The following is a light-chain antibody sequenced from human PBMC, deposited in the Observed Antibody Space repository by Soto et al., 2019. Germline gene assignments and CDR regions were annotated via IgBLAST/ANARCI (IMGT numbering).Light chain of an antibody. J-gene: IGKJ3*01. CDR2: AAS. Sequence: DIVLTQSPSTLSLSPGERATLSCRASQSINNRYLAWYQQKPGPAPSLLIYAASCKATGIPDWFRGSGSGTDFTLTISRLGPEDYAVYYCQRFGSSPELTFGPGTKVDIK. V-gene: IGKV3-20*01. CDR1: QSINNRY. CDR3: QRFGSSPELT.